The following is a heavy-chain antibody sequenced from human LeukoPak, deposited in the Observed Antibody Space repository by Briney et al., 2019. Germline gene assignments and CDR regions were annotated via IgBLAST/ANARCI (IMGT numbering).Heavy chain of an antibody. CDR2: IKGDGSFT. CDR1: GFTFSSYW. CDR3: TFSSYGDHKGFYAFDI. Sequence: PGGSLRLSCAASGFTFSSYWMQWVRQAPGKGLVWLSRIKGDGSFTSNADSARGRFTISRDNAKNILYLQMNSLRAEDTAVYYCTFSSYGDHKGFYAFDIWRQGTMVTVS. V-gene: IGHV3-74*01. D-gene: IGHD4-17*01. J-gene: IGHJ3*02.